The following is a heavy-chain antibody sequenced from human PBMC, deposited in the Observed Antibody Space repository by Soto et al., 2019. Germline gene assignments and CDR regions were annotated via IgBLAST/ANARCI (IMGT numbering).Heavy chain of an antibody. CDR3: ARDRGVAPPVAGNTHNYYYMDV. CDR2: TSAFNGNT. CDR1: GYSFTNYG. J-gene: IGHJ6*03. V-gene: IGHV1-18*01. D-gene: IGHD6-19*01. Sequence: QDPLLQSGAEVKKPGASVTVSCKASGYSFTNYGITWVRQAPGQRHEWMGWTSAFNGNTHYAQTLQGRVTMTTDASTSTAYMELRSLRSDDTAVYYCARDRGVAPPVAGNTHNYYYMDVWGKGTTVTVSS.